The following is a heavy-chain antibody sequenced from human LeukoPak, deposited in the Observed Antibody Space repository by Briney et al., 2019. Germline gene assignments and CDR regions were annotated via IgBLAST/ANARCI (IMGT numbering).Heavy chain of an antibody. CDR3: ARLRYNWNDVPRAAFDI. V-gene: IGHV1-69*02. CDR2: IIPILGIA. CDR1: GGTFSSYT. D-gene: IGHD1-1*01. Sequence: GASVKVSCKASGGTFSSYTISWVRQAPGQGLEWMGRIIPILGIANYAQKFQGRVTITADKSTSTAYMELSSLRSEDTAVYYCARLRYNWNDVPRAAFDIWGQGTMVTVSS. J-gene: IGHJ3*02.